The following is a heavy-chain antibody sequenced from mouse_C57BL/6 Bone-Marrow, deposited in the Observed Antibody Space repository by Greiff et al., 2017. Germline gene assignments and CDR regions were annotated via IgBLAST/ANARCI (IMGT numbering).Heavy chain of an antibody. V-gene: IGHV14-4*01. J-gene: IGHJ3*01. CDR3: TTRDYYGSRRGFAY. Sequence: VQLKQSGAELVRPGASVKLSCTASGFNIKDDYMHWVKQRPEQGLEWIGWIDPENGDTEYASKFQGKATITAATSSNPAYLQLSSLTSEDTAVYYCTTRDYYGSRRGFAYWGQGTLVTVSA. CDR2: IDPENGDT. D-gene: IGHD1-1*01. CDR1: GFNIKDDY.